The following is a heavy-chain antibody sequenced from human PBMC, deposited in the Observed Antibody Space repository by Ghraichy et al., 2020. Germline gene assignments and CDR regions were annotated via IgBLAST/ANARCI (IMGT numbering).Heavy chain of an antibody. Sequence: GESLNISCKGSGYSFTSYWIGWVRQMPGKGLEWMGIIYPGDSDTRYSPSFQGQVTISADKSISTAYLQWSSLKASDTAMYYCASDIVVVPAAKSYAFDIWGQGTMVSVSS. V-gene: IGHV5-51*01. CDR1: GYSFTSYW. CDR3: ASDIVVVPAAKSYAFDI. CDR2: IYPGDSDT. J-gene: IGHJ3*02. D-gene: IGHD2-2*01.